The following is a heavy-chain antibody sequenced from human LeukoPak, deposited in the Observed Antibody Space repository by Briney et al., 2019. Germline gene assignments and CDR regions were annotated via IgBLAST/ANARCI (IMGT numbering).Heavy chain of an antibody. CDR1: GGSISSYY. CDR3: ARHVSFGSWYSDY. D-gene: IGHD6-13*01. Sequence: SETLSLTCTVSGGSISSYYWSWIRQPPGRGLEWIGYIYYSGSTNYNPSLKSRVTISVDTSKNQFSLKLSSVTAADTAVYYCARHVSFGSWYSDYWGQGTLVTVSS. CDR2: IYYSGST. V-gene: IGHV4-59*08. J-gene: IGHJ4*02.